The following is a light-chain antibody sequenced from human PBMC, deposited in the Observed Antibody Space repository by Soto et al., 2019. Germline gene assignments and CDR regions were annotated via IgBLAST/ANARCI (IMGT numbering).Light chain of an antibody. CDR2: GAS. J-gene: IGKJ4*01. Sequence: EIVMTQSPATLSVSPGERATLSCRASQNVNSNLAWYQQKPGQAPSLLIYGASTRATGIPARFSGSGSGTEFTFTISSLQSEDFAVYYCHQYNNWPLAFGGGTRVEIK. CDR1: QNVNSN. V-gene: IGKV3-15*01. CDR3: HQYNNWPLA.